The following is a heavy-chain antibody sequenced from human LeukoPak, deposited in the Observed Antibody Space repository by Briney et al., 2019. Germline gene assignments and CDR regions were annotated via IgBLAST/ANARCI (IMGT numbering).Heavy chain of an antibody. CDR1: GFTFTSYA. J-gene: IGHJ3*02. CDR2: SSGSGGSI. CDR3: AKTQNYNFWSGPEDI. Sequence: GGSLRLSCAASGFTFTSYAMSWVRQAPGKGLEWVSASSGSGGSIYYADSVKGRFTISRDNSKNTLYLQMNSLRAEDTAVYYCAKTQNYNFWSGPEDIWGQGTMVTVSS. V-gene: IGHV3-23*01. D-gene: IGHD3-3*01.